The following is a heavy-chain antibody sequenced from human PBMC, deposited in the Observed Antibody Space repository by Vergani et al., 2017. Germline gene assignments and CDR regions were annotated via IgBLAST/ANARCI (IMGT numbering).Heavy chain of an antibody. CDR3: AREIPSRGDWFDP. J-gene: IGHJ5*02. Sequence: QVQLQDSGPGLVKPSQTLSLTCAVSGGSISSGGYYWSWIRQHPGKGLEWIGYIYYSGSTYYNPSLKSRVTISVDTSKNQFSLKLSSVTAADTAVYYCAREIPSRGDWFDPWGQGTLVTVSS. V-gene: IGHV4-31*11. D-gene: IGHD3-10*01. CDR1: GGSISSGGYY. CDR2: IYYSGST.